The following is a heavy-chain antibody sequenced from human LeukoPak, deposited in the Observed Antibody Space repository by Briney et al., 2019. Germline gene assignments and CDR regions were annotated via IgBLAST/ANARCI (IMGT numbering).Heavy chain of an antibody. CDR2: IYYSGSI. CDR3: ARAGGSTDDAFDI. D-gene: IGHD1-26*01. CDR1: GYSISSSNW. V-gene: IGHV4-28*05. J-gene: IGHJ3*02. Sequence: SETLSLTCAVSGYSISSSNWWGWIRQPPGKGLEWIGYIYYSGSIYYNPSLKSRVTMSVDTSKNQFSLKLSSVTAVDTAVYYCARAGGSTDDAFDIWGQGTMVTVSS.